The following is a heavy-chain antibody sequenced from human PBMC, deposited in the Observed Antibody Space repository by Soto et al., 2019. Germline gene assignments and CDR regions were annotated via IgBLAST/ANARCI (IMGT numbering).Heavy chain of an antibody. CDR1: GGTFSSYA. D-gene: IGHD2-15*01. V-gene: IGHV1-69*01. CDR2: VIPIFGTA. CDR3: ARVAGYCSGGSCYGTHFDY. J-gene: IGHJ4*02. Sequence: QVQLVQSGAEVKKPGSSVKVSCKASGGTFSSYAISWVRQAPGQGLEWMGGVIPIFGTANYAQKFQGRVTITADESTSTAYMELSSLGSEDTAVYYCARVAGYCSGGSCYGTHFDYWGQGTLVTVSS.